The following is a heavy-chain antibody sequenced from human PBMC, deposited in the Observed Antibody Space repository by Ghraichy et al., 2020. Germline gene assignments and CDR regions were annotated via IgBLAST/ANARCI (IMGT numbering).Heavy chain of an antibody. CDR2: TYYRSKWYN. Sequence: SETLSLTCAISGDSVSSNSVAWNWIRQSPSRGLEWLGTTYYRSKWYNDYAVSVKSRIIINPDTSNNQFSLQLTSVTPEDTAVYYCARGGHSVLDYWGQGTLVTVSS. D-gene: IGHD5/OR15-5a*01. V-gene: IGHV6-1*01. CDR1: GDSVSSNSVA. CDR3: ARGGHSVLDY. J-gene: IGHJ4*02.